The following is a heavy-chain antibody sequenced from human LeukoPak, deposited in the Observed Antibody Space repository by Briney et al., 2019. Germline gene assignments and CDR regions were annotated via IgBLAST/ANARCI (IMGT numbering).Heavy chain of an antibody. V-gene: IGHV4-34*01. Sequence: SGTLSLTCAVCGGSFSGYYWGGIRQAPGGGREGIGEINHSGSTNYNPSLKSRVTISVDTSKNQFSLKLSSVTAADTAVYYCAQFPPPSVSSYYGMDVWGQGTTVTVSS. CDR1: GGSFSGYY. D-gene: IGHD5-24*01. CDR3: AQFPPPSVSSYYGMDV. CDR2: INHSGST. J-gene: IGHJ6*02.